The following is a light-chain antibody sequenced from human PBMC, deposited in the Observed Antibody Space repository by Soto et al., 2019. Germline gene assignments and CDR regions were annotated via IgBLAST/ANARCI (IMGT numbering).Light chain of an antibody. Sequence: DIQMTQSPSSMSPSVRDRVTITCEASQDISNYLNWYQQKPGKAPKLLIYDASNLETGVPSRFSGSGSGTDFTLTISSLQPEDFATYYCQQLNSYPFTFGPGTKVDIK. V-gene: IGKV1-33*01. J-gene: IGKJ3*01. CDR3: QQLNSYPFT. CDR2: DAS. CDR1: QDISNY.